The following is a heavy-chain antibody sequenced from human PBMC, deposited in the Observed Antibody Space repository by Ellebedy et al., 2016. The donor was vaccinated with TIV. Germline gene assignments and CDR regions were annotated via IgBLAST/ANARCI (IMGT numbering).Heavy chain of an antibody. CDR1: GFTLSTSA. Sequence: GESLKISCAASGFTLSTSAMSWVRQAPGKGLEWVSAISGGVDNTYYADSVKGRFTISRDKSKSTLYLQMNSLRAEDTAVYYCAKDLKTIDAFDIWGQGTMVTVSS. J-gene: IGHJ3*02. V-gene: IGHV3-23*01. CDR3: AKDLKTIDAFDI. CDR2: ISGGVDNT. D-gene: IGHD3-3*01.